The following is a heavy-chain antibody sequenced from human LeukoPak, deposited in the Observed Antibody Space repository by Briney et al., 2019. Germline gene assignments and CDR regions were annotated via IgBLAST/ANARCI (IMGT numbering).Heavy chain of an antibody. CDR1: GFTFSSNW. Sequence: GGSLRLSCAASGFTFSSNWMNWVRQAPGKGLEWVSSISSSSSYIYYADSVKGRFTISRDNAKNSLYLQMNSLRAEDTAVYYCAKGYVERHPSAFDIWGQGTMVTVSS. J-gene: IGHJ3*02. V-gene: IGHV3-21*01. D-gene: IGHD1-1*01. CDR2: ISSSSSYI. CDR3: AKGYVERHPSAFDI.